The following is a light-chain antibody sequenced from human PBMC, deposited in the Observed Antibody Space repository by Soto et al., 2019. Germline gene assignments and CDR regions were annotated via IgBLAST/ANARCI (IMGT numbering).Light chain of an antibody. CDR1: SSDAGGYNY. J-gene: IGLJ2*01. CDR2: DVS. CDR3: SSYTGSSSL. V-gene: IGLV2-14*01. Sequence: QSVLTQPASVSGSPGQSITISCTGTSSDAGGYNYVSWYQQHPGKAPKLMIYDVSNRPSGVSNRFSGSKSGNTASLNISGIKAEDAADYYCSSYTGSSSLFGGGTKLTVL.